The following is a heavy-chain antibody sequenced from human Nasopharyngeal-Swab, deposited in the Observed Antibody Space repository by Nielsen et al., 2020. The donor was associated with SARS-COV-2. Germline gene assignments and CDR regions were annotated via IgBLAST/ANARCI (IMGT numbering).Heavy chain of an antibody. CDR2: ISYDGSNK. CDR3: ARDATYYYDSSGYYYPHYYYGMDV. Sequence: GESLKISCAASGFTFSSYAMHWVRQAPGKGLEWVAVISYDGSNKYYADSVKGRFTISRDNSKNTLYLQMNSLRAEDTAVYYCARDATYYYDSSGYYYPHYYYGMDVWGQGTTVTVSS. D-gene: IGHD3-22*01. V-gene: IGHV3-30-3*01. J-gene: IGHJ6*02. CDR1: GFTFSSYA.